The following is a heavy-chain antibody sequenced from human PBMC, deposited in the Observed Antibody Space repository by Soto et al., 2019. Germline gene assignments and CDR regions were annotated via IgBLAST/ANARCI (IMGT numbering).Heavy chain of an antibody. CDR1: GGSISSGGYS. CDR3: ARGPPMFY. D-gene: IGHD3-10*02. CDR2: IYHSVST. V-gene: IGHV4-30-2*01. Sequence: SETLSLTCAVSGGSISSGGYSWSWIRQPPGKGLEWIAYIYHSVSTYYNPSLKSRVIVSVDRSKNQFSLRLSSVTAADTAVYYCARGPPMFYWGQGIRVTVSS. J-gene: IGHJ4*02.